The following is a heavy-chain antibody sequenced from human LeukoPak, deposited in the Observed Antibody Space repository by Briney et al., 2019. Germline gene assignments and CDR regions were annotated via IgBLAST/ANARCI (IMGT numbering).Heavy chain of an antibody. V-gene: IGHV1-46*01. D-gene: IGHD6-6*01. J-gene: IGHJ5*02. CDR1: GYTFTSYY. Sequence: ASVKVPCKASGYTFTSYYMHWVRQAPGQGLEWMGIINPSGGSTNYAQKFQGRVTITADESTSTAYMELSSLRSEDTAVYYCARYSSSFSNWFDPWGQGTLVTVSS. CDR2: INPSGGST. CDR3: ARYSSSFSNWFDP.